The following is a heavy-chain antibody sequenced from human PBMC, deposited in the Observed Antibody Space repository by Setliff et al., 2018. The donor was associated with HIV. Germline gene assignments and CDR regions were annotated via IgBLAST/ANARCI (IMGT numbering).Heavy chain of an antibody. J-gene: IGHJ4*02. CDR1: GFTFSNYN. V-gene: IGHV3-21*01. CDR2: ISYDSRFI. CDR3: ARDRASSGYYARFDH. Sequence: GGSLRLSCAASGFTFSNYNMNWVRQAPGKWLEWVSSISYDSRFIYHADSMKGRFTISRDNAKKLVYLQMNSLRAEDTAIYYCARDRASSGYYARFDHWGQGTLVTVSS. D-gene: IGHD3-22*01.